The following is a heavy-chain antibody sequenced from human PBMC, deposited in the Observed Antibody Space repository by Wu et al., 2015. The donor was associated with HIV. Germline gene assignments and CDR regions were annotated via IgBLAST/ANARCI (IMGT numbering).Heavy chain of an antibody. CDR2: IIPIFRTA. D-gene: IGHD3-22*01. Sequence: QVQLVQSGAEVKKPGSSVKVSCKASGDTFNNYAIGWVRQAPGQSLKWMGRIIPIFRTATYAQEFQGRLTITAHESTSTAYMELSSLRSEDTAVYYCARVSGPDDSSGYYGFDYWGQGTLVTVSS. CDR3: ARVSGPDDSSGYYGFDY. CDR1: GDTFNNYA. J-gene: IGHJ4*02. V-gene: IGHV1-69*13.